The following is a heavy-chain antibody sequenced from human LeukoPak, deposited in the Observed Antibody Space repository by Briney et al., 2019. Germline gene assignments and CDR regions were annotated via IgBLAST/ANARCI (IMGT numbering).Heavy chain of an antibody. CDR3: AKDRGENDYYFYYMDV. J-gene: IGHJ6*03. CDR1: GYTFTRYV. V-gene: IGHV1-18*01. CDR2: ISTYNGNT. D-gene: IGHD3-10*01. Sequence: AAVTVTCKASGYTFTRYVISWLRQAPGQGLEGMGWISTYNGNTKFAQNLQGRVTLTTDTSTSTAYMELMSLSSDDTAVYYCAKDRGENDYYFYYMDVWGKGTTVTVSS.